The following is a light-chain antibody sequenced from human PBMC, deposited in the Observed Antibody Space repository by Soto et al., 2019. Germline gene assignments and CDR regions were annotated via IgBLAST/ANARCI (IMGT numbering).Light chain of an antibody. Sequence: EIVFTHSPSTLSLSPVERATLSFRASRSISSSLAWYQQKPGQAPRLLIHDASNRATGIPARFSGSGSGKDFTLTISRLEPEDFAVYYCKQYGSSRKFGQGTKVDIK. CDR2: DAS. CDR1: RSISSS. J-gene: IGKJ1*01. CDR3: KQYGSSRK. V-gene: IGKV3-20*01.